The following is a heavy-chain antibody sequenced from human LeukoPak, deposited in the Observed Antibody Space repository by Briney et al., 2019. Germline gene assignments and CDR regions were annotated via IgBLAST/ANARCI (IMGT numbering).Heavy chain of an antibody. V-gene: IGHV3-23*01. D-gene: IGHD3-16*01. Sequence: GGSLRLSCAASGFTFSSYAMGWVRQGPGKGLDWVSTITGSGTNTYYADSVKGRFTISRDNSKNTLYLQMNSLRAEDMAIYYCAQSRGGWFDPWGQGTLVTVSS. CDR3: AQSRGGWFDP. CDR2: ITGSGTNT. CDR1: GFTFSSYA. J-gene: IGHJ5*02.